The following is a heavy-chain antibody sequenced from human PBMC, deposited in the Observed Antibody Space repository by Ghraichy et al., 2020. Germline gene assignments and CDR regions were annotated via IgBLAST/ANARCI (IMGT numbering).Heavy chain of an antibody. V-gene: IGHV4-39*01. CDR3: ARRPGSRSFDY. CDR1: GGSISSSSYY. J-gene: IGHJ4*02. Sequence: SETLSLTCTVSGGSISSSSYYWGWIRQPPGKGLEWIGSIYYSGSTYYNPSLKSRVTISVDTSKNQFSLKLSSVTAADTAVYYCARRPGSRSFDYWGQGTLVTVSS. D-gene: IGHD6-13*01. CDR2: IYYSGST.